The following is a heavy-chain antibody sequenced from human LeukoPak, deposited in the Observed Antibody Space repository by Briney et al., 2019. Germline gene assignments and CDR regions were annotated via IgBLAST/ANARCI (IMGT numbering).Heavy chain of an antibody. Sequence: ASVKVSCKASGYTLTSYYMHWVRQAPGQGLEWMGIINPSGGSTSYAQKFQGRVTMTRDTSTSTVYMELSSLRSEDTAVYYCASGFTVPYYYYYGMDVWGQGTTVTVSS. CDR3: ASGFTVPYYYYYGMDV. CDR2: INPSGGST. D-gene: IGHD4-17*01. J-gene: IGHJ6*02. CDR1: GYTLTSYY. V-gene: IGHV1-46*01.